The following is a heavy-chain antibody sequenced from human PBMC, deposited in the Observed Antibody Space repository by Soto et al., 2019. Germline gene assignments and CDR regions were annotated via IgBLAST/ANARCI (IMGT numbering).Heavy chain of an antibody. V-gene: IGHV1-69*13. CDR3: ARLRPMIVGTLDAFDI. J-gene: IGHJ3*02. D-gene: IGHD3-22*01. CDR1: GGTFSSYA. Sequence: SVKVSCKASGGTFSSYAISWVRQAPGQGLEWMGGIIPIFGTANYAQKFQGRVTITADESTSTAYMELSSLRSEDTAVYYCARLRPMIVGTLDAFDIWGQGTMVTVS. CDR2: IIPIFGTA.